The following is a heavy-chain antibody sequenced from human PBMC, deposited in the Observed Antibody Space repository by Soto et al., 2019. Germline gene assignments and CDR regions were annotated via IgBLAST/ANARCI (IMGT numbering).Heavy chain of an antibody. D-gene: IGHD3-16*02. CDR3: TKDTTTFGGVILDAFDI. CDR1: GFTFDDYA. J-gene: IGHJ3*02. Sequence: EVQLVESGGGLVQPGRSLRLSCAASGFTFDDYAMHWVRQAPGKGLEWVSGISWNSGSIGYADSVKGRFTISRDNAKNSLYLQMNSLRAEDTALYYCTKDTTTFGGVILDAFDIWGQGTMVTVSS. V-gene: IGHV3-9*01. CDR2: ISWNSGSI.